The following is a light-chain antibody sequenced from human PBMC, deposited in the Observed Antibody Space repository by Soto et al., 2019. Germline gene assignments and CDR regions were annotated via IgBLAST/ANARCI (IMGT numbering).Light chain of an antibody. CDR2: IAS. CDR3: QQYGTSPWT. J-gene: IGKJ1*01. V-gene: IGKV3-20*01. CDR1: QSVNSDH. Sequence: EIVLTQSPGTLSLFPGERATLSCRATQSVNSDHLAWYQQKPGQAPRLLIYIASRRATGIPDRFSGSGSGTDFTLTISRLEPEDFAVYYCQQYGTSPWTFGQGTKVEIK.